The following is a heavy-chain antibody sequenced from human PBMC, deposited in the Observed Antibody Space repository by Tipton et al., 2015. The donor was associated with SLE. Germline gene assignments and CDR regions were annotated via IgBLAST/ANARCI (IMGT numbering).Heavy chain of an antibody. V-gene: IGHV3-11*01. J-gene: IGHJ6*02. D-gene: IGHD4-11*01. CDR1: GFSFSDYY. CDR2: ISSSGNTI. CDR3: ARALYSLYYYYPMDV. Sequence: GSLRLSCAAFGFSFSDYYMSWIRQAPGKGLEWVSSISSSGNTIYYADSVKGRFTVSRDNAKNSLYVQMNSLRAEDTALYYCARALYSLYYYYPMDVWGQGTTVTVSS.